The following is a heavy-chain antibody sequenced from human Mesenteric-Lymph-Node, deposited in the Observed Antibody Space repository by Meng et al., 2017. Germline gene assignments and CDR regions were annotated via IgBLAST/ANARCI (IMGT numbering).Heavy chain of an antibody. CDR3: ARGRGNQPLFDF. D-gene: IGHD2/OR15-2a*01. V-gene: IGHV1-69*10. CDR2: LIPVLNKA. Sequence: HVQRVQSGAEVKKPGSSVKVACKTPGGSFSTYTFSWVRQAPGQGLEWMGGLIPVLNKAKSAPRFQDRVTFTADETTTTAYMELSSLTFEDTAVYFCARGRGNQPLFDFWGQGTLVTVSS. CDR1: GGSFSTYT. J-gene: IGHJ4*02.